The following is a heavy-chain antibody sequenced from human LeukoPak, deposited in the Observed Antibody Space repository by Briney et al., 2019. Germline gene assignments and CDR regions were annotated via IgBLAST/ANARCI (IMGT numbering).Heavy chain of an antibody. Sequence: ASVKVSCKASGYTFTGYYMHWVRQAPGQGLEWMGWVNPNSGGTNYAQKFQGRVTMTRDTSISTAYMELSRLRSDDTAVYYCARGYDFWIGYQHWGQGTLVTVSS. CDR3: ARGYDFWIGYQH. V-gene: IGHV1-2*02. CDR1: GYTFTGYY. CDR2: VNPNSGGT. J-gene: IGHJ4*02. D-gene: IGHD3-3*01.